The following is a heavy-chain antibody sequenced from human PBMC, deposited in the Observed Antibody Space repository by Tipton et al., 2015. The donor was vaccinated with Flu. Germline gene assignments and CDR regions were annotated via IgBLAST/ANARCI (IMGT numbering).Heavy chain of an antibody. CDR1: GYSFTSYW. CDR3: ARNYYDFWSGYSPRGYYMDV. CDR2: IYPGDSDT. Sequence: QSGPEVKKPGESLRISCKGSGYSFTSYWIGWVRQMPGKGLEWMGIIYPGDSDTRYSPSFQGQVTIPADKSISTAYLQWSSLKASATAMYYCARNYYDFWSGYSPRGYYMDVWGKGTTVTVSS. V-gene: IGHV5-51*01. J-gene: IGHJ6*03. D-gene: IGHD3-3*01.